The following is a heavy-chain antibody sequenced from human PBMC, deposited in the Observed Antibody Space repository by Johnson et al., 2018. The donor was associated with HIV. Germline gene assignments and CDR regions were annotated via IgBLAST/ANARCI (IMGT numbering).Heavy chain of an antibody. Sequence: VQLVESGGGLIQPGGSLRLSCAASGFTVSSNYMSWVRQAPGKGLEWVSVIYSGDSTNYADSVKGRFTISRDNSKNTLYLQMNSLRAEDTAVYYCARASYYYGSADIWGQGTMVTVSS. CDR1: GFTVSSNY. CDR2: IYSGDST. D-gene: IGHD3-10*01. CDR3: ARASYYYGSADI. J-gene: IGHJ3*02. V-gene: IGHV3-66*03.